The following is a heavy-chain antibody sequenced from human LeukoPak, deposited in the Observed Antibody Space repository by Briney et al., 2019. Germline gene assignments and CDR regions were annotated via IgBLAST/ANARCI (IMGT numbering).Heavy chain of an antibody. CDR2: INHSGST. J-gene: IGHJ2*01. D-gene: IGHD6-6*01. CDR1: GGSFSGYY. V-gene: IGHV4-34*01. CDR3: ARGRGSSSVCFDL. Sequence: SETLSLTCAVYGGSFSGYYWSWIRQPPGKRLEWIGEINHSGSTNYNPSLKSRVTISVDTSKNQFSLKLSSVTAADTAVYYCARGRGSSSVCFDLWGRGTLVTVSS.